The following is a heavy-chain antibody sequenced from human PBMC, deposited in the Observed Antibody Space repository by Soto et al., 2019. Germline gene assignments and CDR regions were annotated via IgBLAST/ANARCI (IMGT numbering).Heavy chain of an antibody. V-gene: IGHV1-18*01. CDR1: GYTFINYG. Sequence: QVQLVQSGAEVKKPGASVKVSCKASGYTFINYGISWVRQAPGQGLEWMGWINTYSGNTNHAQKLQGRVTMTTDTSPSTAYMDPRSLQSYDTAVYYCARGVCSGTYYLQYNCFDPWGQGTLVTVSS. D-gene: IGHD3-10*02. CDR3: ARGVCSGTYYLQYNCFDP. CDR2: INTYSGNT. J-gene: IGHJ5*02.